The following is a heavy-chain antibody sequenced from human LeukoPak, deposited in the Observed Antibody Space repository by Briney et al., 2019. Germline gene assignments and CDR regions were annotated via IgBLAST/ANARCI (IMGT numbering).Heavy chain of an antibody. CDR3: ARGWGGIAAAGTTNNWFDP. D-gene: IGHD6-13*01. CDR1: GGSFSGYY. V-gene: IGHV4-34*01. Sequence: SETLSLTCAVYGGSFSGYYWSWIRQPPGKGLEWIGEINHSGSTNYNPSLKSRVTISVDTSKNQFSLKLSSVTAADTAVYYCARGWGGIAAAGTTNNWFDPWGQGTLVTVSS. J-gene: IGHJ5*02. CDR2: INHSGST.